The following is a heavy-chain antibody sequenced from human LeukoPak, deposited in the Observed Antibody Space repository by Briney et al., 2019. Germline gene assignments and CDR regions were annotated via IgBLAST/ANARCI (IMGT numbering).Heavy chain of an antibody. V-gene: IGHV1-69*01. J-gene: IGHJ6*02. CDR3: ARDGGSTRYYYYYGMDA. Sequence: SVKVSCKASGGTFSSYAISWVRQAPGQGLEWMGGIIPIFGTANYAQKFQGRVTITADESTSTAYMELSSLRSEDTAVYYCARDGGSTRYYYYYGMDAWGQGTTVTVSS. CDR2: IIPIFGTA. D-gene: IGHD2-2*01. CDR1: GGTFSSYA.